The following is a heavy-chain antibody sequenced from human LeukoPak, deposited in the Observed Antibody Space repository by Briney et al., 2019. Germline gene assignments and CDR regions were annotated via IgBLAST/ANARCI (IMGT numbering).Heavy chain of an antibody. D-gene: IGHD3-22*01. Sequence: PGGSLRLSCAASGFTFSSYAMSWVRQAPGKGLEWASAISGSGGSTYYADSVKGRFTISRDNSKNTLYLQMNSLRADDTAVYYCAKGGYSGYYYEYYFDYWGQGTLVTVSS. V-gene: IGHV3-23*01. CDR1: GFTFSSYA. J-gene: IGHJ4*02. CDR2: ISGSGGST. CDR3: AKGGYSGYYYEYYFDY.